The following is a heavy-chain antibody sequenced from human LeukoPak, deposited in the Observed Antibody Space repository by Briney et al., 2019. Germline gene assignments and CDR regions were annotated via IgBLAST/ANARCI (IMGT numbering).Heavy chain of an antibody. V-gene: IGHV3-30-3*01. CDR3: ARPYSSGWRDAFDI. J-gene: IGHJ3*02. CDR1: GFTFSSYA. D-gene: IGHD6-19*01. CDR2: ISYDGSNK. Sequence: GGSLRLSCAASGFTFSSYAMHWVRQAPGKGLEWVAVISYDGSNKYYADSVKGRFTISRDNSKNTLYLQMNCLRAEDTAVYYCARPYSSGWRDAFDIWGQGTMVTVSS.